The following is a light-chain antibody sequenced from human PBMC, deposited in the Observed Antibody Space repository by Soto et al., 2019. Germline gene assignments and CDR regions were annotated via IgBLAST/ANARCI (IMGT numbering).Light chain of an antibody. J-gene: IGKJ3*01. CDR2: GAS. V-gene: IGKV3-20*01. CDR3: QQDGSSPPFT. CDR1: QSVSSSY. Sequence: EIVLTQSPGTLSLSPGERATLSCRASQSVSSSYLAWYQQKPGQAPRLLIYGASSRDTGIPDRFSGSGSGTDFTLTISRLEPEDFAVYYCQQDGSSPPFTFGPGTKVDIK.